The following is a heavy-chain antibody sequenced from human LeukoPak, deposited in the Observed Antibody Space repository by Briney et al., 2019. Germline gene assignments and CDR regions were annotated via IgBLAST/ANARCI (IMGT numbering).Heavy chain of an antibody. J-gene: IGHJ4*02. V-gene: IGHV4-59*01. CDR1: GGSISSYY. CDR3: GGGAHCSGGSCALGIGDY. CDR2: IYYSGST. Sequence: SSETLSLTCTVYGGSISSYYWSWIRQPPGKGLGWTGYIYYSGSTNYNPYLKSRVTISADTSKNQFSLKLSSVTAADTAVYYCGGGAHCSGGSCALGIGDYWGQGTLVTVSS. D-gene: IGHD2-15*01.